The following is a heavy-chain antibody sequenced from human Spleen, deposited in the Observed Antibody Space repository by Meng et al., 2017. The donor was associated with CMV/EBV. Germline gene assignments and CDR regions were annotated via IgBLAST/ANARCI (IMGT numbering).Heavy chain of an antibody. D-gene: IGHD5/OR15-5a*01. CDR3: ARDPSTIGGGY. Sequence: QVLLVQSGAEMKKPGDSVKVSCKASGYTFTTYGISWVRQAPGQGLEWMGGIIPIFGTANYAQKFQGRVTITADESTSTAYMELSRLRSDDTAVYYCARDPSTIGGGYWGQGTLVTVSS. V-gene: IGHV1-69*13. J-gene: IGHJ4*02. CDR1: GYTFTTYG. CDR2: IIPIFGTA.